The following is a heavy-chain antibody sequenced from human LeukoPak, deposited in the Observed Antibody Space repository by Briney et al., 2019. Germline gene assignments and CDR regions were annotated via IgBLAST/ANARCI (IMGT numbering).Heavy chain of an antibody. D-gene: IGHD6-19*01. V-gene: IGHV1-58*01. CDR2: IFVGSGNT. CDR1: RFTFTSSA. Sequence: SVKVSCKASRFTFTSSAVQWVRQARGQRLEWIGWIFVGSGNTNYAQKFQERVTITRDMYTSTAYMELSSLRSEDTAVYYCAAEVGKDIAVTGFDYWGQGTLVTVSS. CDR3: AAEVGKDIAVTGFDY. J-gene: IGHJ4*02.